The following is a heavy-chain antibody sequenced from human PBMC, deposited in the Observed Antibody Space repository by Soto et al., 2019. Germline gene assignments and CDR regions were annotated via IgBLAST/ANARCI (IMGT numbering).Heavy chain of an antibody. D-gene: IGHD5-18*01. J-gene: IGHJ4*02. V-gene: IGHV3-66*04. CDR2: IYSGGST. Sequence: EVQLVESGGGLVQPGGSLRLSCAASGVTVSSNYMIWVRQAPGKGLEWVSVIYSGGSTYYADSVKDRFNISRDNSKNTLYLQMNSLRAEDTAVYYCARHGYNYGGGYFDYWGQGTLVTVSS. CDR3: ARHGYNYGGGYFDY. CDR1: GVTVSSNY.